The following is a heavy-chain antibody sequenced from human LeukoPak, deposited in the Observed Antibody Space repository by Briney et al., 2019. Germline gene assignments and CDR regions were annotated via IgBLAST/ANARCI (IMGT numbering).Heavy chain of an antibody. D-gene: IGHD6-19*01. J-gene: IGHJ4*02. CDR2: ISSNGGTT. V-gene: IGHV3-23*01. CDR3: AKTQVAGLYYFDY. CDR1: GFTFSTYS. Sequence: GGSLRLSCAASGFTFSTYSMSWVRQAPGKGLEWVSSISSNGGTTYYADSVKGRFTISRDNSKNTLYLQMNSLRAEDTAVYYCAKTQVAGLYYFDYWGQGTLVTVSS.